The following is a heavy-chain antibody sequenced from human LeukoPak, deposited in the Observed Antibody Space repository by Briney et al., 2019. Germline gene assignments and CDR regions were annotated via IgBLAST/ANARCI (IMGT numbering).Heavy chain of an antibody. CDR2: ISGTSNYI. CDR1: GFTFNIYS. D-gene: IGHD1-1*01. J-gene: IGHJ4*02. V-gene: IGHV3-21*01. Sequence: KPGGSLRLSCAASGFTFNIYSMNWVRQAPGKGLEWVSSISGTSNYIYYADSVKGRFTISRDNAKNSLYLHMNSLRAEDTAVYYCARELAYYFDYWGQGTLVTVSS. CDR3: ARELAYYFDY.